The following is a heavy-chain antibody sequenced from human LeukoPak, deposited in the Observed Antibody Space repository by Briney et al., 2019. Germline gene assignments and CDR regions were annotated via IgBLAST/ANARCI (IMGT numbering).Heavy chain of an antibody. Sequence: SETLSLTCTVSGGSISSYYWSWIRQPPGKGLEWIGEINHSGSTNYNPSLKSRVTISVDTSKNQFSLKLSSVTAADTAVYYCARGLSDGPFDYWGQGTLVTVSS. CDR1: GGSISSYY. CDR3: ARGLSDGPFDY. J-gene: IGHJ4*02. V-gene: IGHV4-34*01. CDR2: INHSGST. D-gene: IGHD2-15*01.